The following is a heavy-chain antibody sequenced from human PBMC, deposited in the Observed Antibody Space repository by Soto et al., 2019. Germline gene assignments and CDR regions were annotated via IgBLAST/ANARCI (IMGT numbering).Heavy chain of an antibody. Sequence: EVQLVESGGGLVQPGGSLRLSCAASGFTFSSYSMNWVRQAPGKGLEWVSYISSSSSTIYYADSVKGRFTISRDNAKNSLYLQMNSLRDEDTAVYYRARAGTIPSSSGYPEFDYWGQGTLVTVAS. CDR1: GFTFSSYS. CDR3: ARAGTIPSSSGYPEFDY. J-gene: IGHJ4*02. V-gene: IGHV3-48*02. CDR2: ISSSSSTI. D-gene: IGHD3-22*01.